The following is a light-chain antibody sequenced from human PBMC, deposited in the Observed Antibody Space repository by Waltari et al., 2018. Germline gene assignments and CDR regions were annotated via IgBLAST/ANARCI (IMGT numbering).Light chain of an antibody. J-gene: IGKJ1*01. CDR2: GAS. Sequence: EIVMTQSPDTLSVSPGETATLSCRASQSINSNVAWYQQRPGRAPRLLSYGASTRATGIPARFSGSGSGTEFTLTISSLQSEDFAVYYCQQFNNWAPWTFGQGTKVEIK. V-gene: IGKV3-15*01. CDR3: QQFNNWAPWT. CDR1: QSINSN.